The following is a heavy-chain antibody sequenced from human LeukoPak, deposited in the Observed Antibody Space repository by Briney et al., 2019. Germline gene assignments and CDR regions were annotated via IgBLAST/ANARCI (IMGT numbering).Heavy chain of an antibody. Sequence: ASVKVSCKASGYTFTGYYIHWVRQAPGQGLEWMAWINPNGGGTNYAQKFQGRVAVTRDSSISTAYMELSGLTSDDTAVFYCARGTGAPNYFDYWGQGTLVTVSS. CDR3: ARGTGAPNYFDY. J-gene: IGHJ4*02. CDR1: GYTFTGYY. D-gene: IGHD7-27*01. V-gene: IGHV1-2*02. CDR2: INPNGGGT.